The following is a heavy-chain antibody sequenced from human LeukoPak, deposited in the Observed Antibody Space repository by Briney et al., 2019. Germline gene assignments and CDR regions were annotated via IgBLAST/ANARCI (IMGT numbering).Heavy chain of an antibody. D-gene: IGHD6-13*01. CDR2: ISYSGST. CDR1: GGSISSYY. J-gene: IGHJ1*01. CDR3: ARGRKPYSNSWFTEYFQH. Sequence: PSETLSLTCTVSGGSISSYYWSWIRQPPGQGLEWIGYISYSGSTNYNPSPKSRVAISADTSKNQFSLKLSSVTAADTAVYFCARGRKPYSNSWFTEYFQHWGQGTLVTVSS. V-gene: IGHV4-59*01.